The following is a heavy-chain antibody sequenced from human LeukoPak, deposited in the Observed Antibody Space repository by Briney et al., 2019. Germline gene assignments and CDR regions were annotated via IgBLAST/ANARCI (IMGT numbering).Heavy chain of an antibody. CDR3: ARVGYYGSGSSFDY. CDR2: IYYSGST. Sequence: SETLSLTCTVSGGSISSYYWSWVRQPPGKGLEWIGYIYYSGSTNYNPSLKSRATISIDTSKNQFSLKLSSVTAADTAVYYCARVGYYGSGSSFDYWGQGTLVTVSS. D-gene: IGHD3-10*01. CDR1: GGSISSYY. J-gene: IGHJ4*02. V-gene: IGHV4-59*01.